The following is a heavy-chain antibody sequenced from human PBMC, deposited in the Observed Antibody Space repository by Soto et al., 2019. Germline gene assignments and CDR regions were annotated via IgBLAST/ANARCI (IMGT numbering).Heavy chain of an antibody. V-gene: IGHV1-3*01. J-gene: IGHJ1*01. D-gene: IGHD6-19*01. Sequence: ALCNVSCKASGYTFTSYAMHWVRQGPGQRLEWMGWSTAGNGNTKYSQKFQGRVTITRHTSVLTSCMDRSRLRTEGTPAYYVARGRSSCWYVVYWGQGALVTVS. CDR3: ARGRSSCWYVVY. CDR2: STAGNGNT. CDR1: GYTFTSYA.